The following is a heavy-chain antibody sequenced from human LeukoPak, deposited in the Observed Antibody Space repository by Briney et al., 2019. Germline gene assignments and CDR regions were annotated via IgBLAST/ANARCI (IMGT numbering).Heavy chain of an antibody. Sequence: GGSLRLSCAASGFTFSNAWMSWVRQAPGKGLEWVGRIKSKTDGGTTDYAAPVKGRFTISRDDSKNTLYLQMNSLKTEDTAVYFRTTDRLLVVYYFDYWGPGTLVTVSS. D-gene: IGHD2-15*01. CDR2: IKSKTDGGTT. J-gene: IGHJ4*02. CDR1: GFTFSNAW. CDR3: TTDRLLVVYYFDY. V-gene: IGHV3-15*01.